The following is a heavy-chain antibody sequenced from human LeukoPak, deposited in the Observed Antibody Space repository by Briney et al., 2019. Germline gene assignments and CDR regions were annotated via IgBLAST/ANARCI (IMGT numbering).Heavy chain of an antibody. J-gene: IGHJ4*02. CDR1: GFTFSDYY. CDR3: ARERFLEWLLYGQYYFDY. CDR2: ISSSGSTI. V-gene: IGHV3-11*04. D-gene: IGHD3-3*01. Sequence: GGSLRLSCAASGFTFSDYYMSWIRQAPGKGLEWVSYISSSGSTIYYADSVKGRFTISRDNAKNSLYLQMNSLRAEDTAVYYCARERFLEWLLYGQYYFDYWGQGTLVTVPS.